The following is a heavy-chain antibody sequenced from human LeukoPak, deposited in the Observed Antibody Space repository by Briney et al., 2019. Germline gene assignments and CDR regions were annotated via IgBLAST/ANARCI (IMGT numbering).Heavy chain of an antibody. V-gene: IGHV1-2*06. CDR2: INPNSGGT. D-gene: IGHD5-12*01. Sequence: ASVKVSCKASGYTFTGYYMHWVRQAPGQGLEWMGRINPNSGGTNYAQKFQGRVTMTRDTSISTAYMEQSRLRSDDTAVYYCARDAHPLIVDIVATIGYWGQGTLVTVSS. J-gene: IGHJ4*02. CDR3: ARDAHPLIVDIVATIGY. CDR1: GYTFTGYY.